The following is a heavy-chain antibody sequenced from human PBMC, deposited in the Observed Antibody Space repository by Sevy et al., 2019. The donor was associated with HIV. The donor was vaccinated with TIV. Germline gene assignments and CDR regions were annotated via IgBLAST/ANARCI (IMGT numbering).Heavy chain of an antibody. J-gene: IGHJ3*02. Sequence: SETLSLTCAVYGGSFSGYYWSWIRQPPGKGLEWIGEINHSGSTNYNPSLKSRVTISVDTSKKQFSLKLSSVTAADTAVYYCARHCSSTSCSHAFDIWGPGTMVTVSS. CDR2: INHSGST. CDR1: GGSFSGYY. V-gene: IGHV4-34*01. D-gene: IGHD2-2*01. CDR3: ARHCSSTSCSHAFDI.